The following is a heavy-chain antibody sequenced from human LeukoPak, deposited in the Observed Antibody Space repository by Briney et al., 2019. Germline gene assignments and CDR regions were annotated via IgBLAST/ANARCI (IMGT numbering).Heavy chain of an antibody. Sequence: PGGSPRLSCAASGFAFSSYVINWVRQAPGKGLGWVSAIGGTGRTYYADPVKGRFTISRDNSKNTVFLQMNSLRAEDTAIFYCAKDMTTRGAFDIWGQGTMVTVSS. CDR1: GFAFSSYV. V-gene: IGHV3-23*01. CDR2: IGGTGRT. J-gene: IGHJ3*02. D-gene: IGHD1-1*01. CDR3: AKDMTTRGAFDI.